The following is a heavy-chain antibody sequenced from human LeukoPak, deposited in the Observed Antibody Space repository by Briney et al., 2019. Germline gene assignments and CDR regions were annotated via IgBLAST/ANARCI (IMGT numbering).Heavy chain of an antibody. V-gene: IGHV4-39*01. CDR1: GGSISSSSYY. CDR3: ARSWDAFDT. CDR2: IYYSGST. J-gene: IGHJ3*02. Sequence: SETLSLTCTVSGGSISSSSYYWGWIRQPPGKGLEWIGSIYYSGSTYYNPSLKSRVTISVDTSKNQFSLKLSSVTAADTAVYYCARSWDAFDTWGQGTMVTVSS.